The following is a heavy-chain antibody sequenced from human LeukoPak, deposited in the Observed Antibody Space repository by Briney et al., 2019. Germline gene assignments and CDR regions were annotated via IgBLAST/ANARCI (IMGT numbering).Heavy chain of an antibody. J-gene: IGHJ4*02. CDR3: AKSAHKYYYDSSGPFDY. CDR1: GFTFSSYA. Sequence: PGGSLRLSCAASGFTFSSYAMRWVRQAPGKGLEWVSAMSGSGGSTYYADSVKGRFTISRDNSKNTLYLQMNSLRADDTAVYYSAKSAHKYYYDSSGPFDYWGQGTLVTVSS. CDR2: MSGSGGST. D-gene: IGHD3-22*01. V-gene: IGHV3-23*01.